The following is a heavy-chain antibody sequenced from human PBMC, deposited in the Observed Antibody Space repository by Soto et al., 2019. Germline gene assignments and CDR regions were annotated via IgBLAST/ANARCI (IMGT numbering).Heavy chain of an antibody. J-gene: IGHJ4*02. V-gene: IGHV4-59*03. CDR2: IFYSGTT. D-gene: IGHD5-12*01. Sequence: SETLSLTCAVSGDSMNNYYWSWIRQAPGRTLEWIGNIFYSGTTTYNPSLESRVTMSVVTSRNQFFLQLHAVDAADTAVYSCVKYRRTSAEGYTLDFWGRGIMVTVSS. CDR1: GDSMNNYY. CDR3: VKYRRTSAEGYTLDF.